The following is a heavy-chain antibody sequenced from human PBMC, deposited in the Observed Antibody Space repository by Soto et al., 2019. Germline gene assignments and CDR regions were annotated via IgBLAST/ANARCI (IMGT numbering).Heavy chain of an antibody. CDR1: GYTFPSYG. Sequence: QVQLVQSGGEVKNPGASVRVSCKASGYTFPSYGISWVRQAPGQGLEWMGWINTYNGDTNYAPKLQDRVTVTTDTPTSTAYLELRSLRPDDTAMYYCARDDRQADYGAKWYFDLWGRGTLLIVSS. CDR3: ARDDRQADYGAKWYFDL. J-gene: IGHJ2*01. V-gene: IGHV1-18*01. CDR2: INTYNGDT. D-gene: IGHD4-17*01.